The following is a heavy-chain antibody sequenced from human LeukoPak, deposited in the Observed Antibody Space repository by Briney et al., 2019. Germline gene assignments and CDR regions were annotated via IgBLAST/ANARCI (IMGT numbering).Heavy chain of an antibody. V-gene: IGHV3-48*01. D-gene: IGHD5-24*01. CDR3: ARAITVDAFDI. CDR1: GFTFTSYS. Sequence: GGSLRLSCAASGFTFTSYSMNWVREAPGKGLKWVSYISSSSSTIYYADSVKGRFTISRDNAKNSLYLQMNSLRAEDTAVYYCARAITVDAFDIWGQGTMVTVSS. J-gene: IGHJ3*02. CDR2: ISSSSSTI.